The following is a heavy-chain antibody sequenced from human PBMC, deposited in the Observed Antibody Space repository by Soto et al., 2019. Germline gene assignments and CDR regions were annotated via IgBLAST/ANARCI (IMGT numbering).Heavy chain of an antibody. CDR1: GYTFTSYS. J-gene: IGHJ4*02. CDR2: ISVNNGNT. V-gene: IGHV1-18*01. Sequence: QVQLVQSGAEVKKPGASVKVSCKASGYTFTSYSISWVRQAPGQGLEWMGWISVNNGNTKYAQDFQGRVTMTTDTATITAYMELRSLRSDDTAVYYCARDGVAVTTGISGYWGQGTLVTVSS. D-gene: IGHD4-4*01. CDR3: ARDGVAVTTGISGY.